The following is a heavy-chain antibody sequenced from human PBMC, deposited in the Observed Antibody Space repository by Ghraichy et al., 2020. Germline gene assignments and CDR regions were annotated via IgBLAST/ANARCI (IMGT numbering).Heavy chain of an antibody. D-gene: IGHD6-19*01. CDR2: IRSKAYGGTT. J-gene: IGHJ6*03. CDR1: GFSFGDYV. V-gene: IGHV3-49*03. Sequence: GSLRLSCTASGFSFGDYVMSWFRQAPGKGLEWVGFIRSKAYGGTTEYAASVKGRFTISRDDSKSIAYLQMNSLKTEDTAVYYCTSHSWYSSGWYYYYYMDVWGKGTTVAVSS. CDR3: TSHSWYSSGWYYYYYMDV.